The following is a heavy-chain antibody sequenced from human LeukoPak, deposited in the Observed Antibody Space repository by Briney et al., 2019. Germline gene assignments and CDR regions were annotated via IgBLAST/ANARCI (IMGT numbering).Heavy chain of an antibody. CDR3: ARKYCSTTSCLFDN. CDR2: ISSSGTTI. D-gene: IGHD2-2*01. CDR1: GFTFSSYE. J-gene: IGHJ4*02. V-gene: IGHV3-48*03. Sequence: PGGSLRLSCAASGFTFSSYEMNWVRQAPGKGLQWVSDISSSGTTIYYADSVKGRFTISRDNAKNSLYLQKNSLRAEDTAVYYCARKYCSTTSCLFDNWGQGTLVTVSS.